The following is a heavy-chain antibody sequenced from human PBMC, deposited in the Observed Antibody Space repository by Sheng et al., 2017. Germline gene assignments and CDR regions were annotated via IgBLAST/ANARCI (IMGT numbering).Heavy chain of an antibody. D-gene: IGHD3-22*01. V-gene: IGHV4-59*01. CDR3: ARGGLPSMIVVGFDP. Sequence: QVQLQESGPGLVKPSETLSLTCTVSGGSISSYYWSWIRQPPGKGLEWIGYIYYSGSTNYNPSLKSRVTISVDTSKNQFSLKLSSVTAADTAVYYCARGGLPSMIVVGFDPWGQGNPGSPSPQ. CDR1: GGSISSYY. J-gene: IGHJ5*02. CDR2: IYYSGST.